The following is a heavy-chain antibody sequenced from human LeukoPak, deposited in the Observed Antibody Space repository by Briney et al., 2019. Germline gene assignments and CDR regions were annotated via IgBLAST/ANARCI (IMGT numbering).Heavy chain of an antibody. J-gene: IGHJ6*03. CDR1: GFTFSSYS. D-gene: IGHD5-24*01. CDR3: AKVTPPGWLQFGYMDV. V-gene: IGHV3-23*01. Sequence: PGGSLRLSCAASGFTFSSYSMNWVRQAPGKGLEWVSAISGSGGSTYYADSVKGRFTISRDNSKNTLYLQVNSLRAEDTAVYYCAKVTPPGWLQFGYMDVWGKGTTVTVSS. CDR2: ISGSGGST.